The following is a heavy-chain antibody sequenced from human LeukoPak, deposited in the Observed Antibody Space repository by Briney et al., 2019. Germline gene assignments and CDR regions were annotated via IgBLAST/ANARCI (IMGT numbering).Heavy chain of an antibody. CDR2: IHYSETT. J-gene: IGHJ6*03. CDR3: ARATYYYYYMDV. V-gene: IGHV4-39*07. Sequence: SETLSLTCTVSGGSISSSNYYWGWIRQPPGKGLEWIASIHYSETTYYNPSLKSRVTISVDTSKNQFSLKLNSVTAADTAVYYCARATYYYYYMDVWGKGTTVTVSS. CDR1: GGSISSSNYY.